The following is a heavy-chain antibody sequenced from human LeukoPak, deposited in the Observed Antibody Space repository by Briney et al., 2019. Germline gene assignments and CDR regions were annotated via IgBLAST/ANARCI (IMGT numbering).Heavy chain of an antibody. D-gene: IGHD2-2*01. V-gene: IGHV3-23*01. J-gene: IGHJ3*02. CDR2: ISGSGGST. CDR1: GFTFSSYA. Sequence: GGSLRLSCAASGFTFSSYAMSWVRQAPGKGLEWVSAISGSGGSTYCADSVKGRFTISRDNSKNTLYLQMNSLRAEDTAVYYCAKDQGHCSSTSCYDAFDIWGQGTMVTVSS. CDR3: AKDQGHCSSTSCYDAFDI.